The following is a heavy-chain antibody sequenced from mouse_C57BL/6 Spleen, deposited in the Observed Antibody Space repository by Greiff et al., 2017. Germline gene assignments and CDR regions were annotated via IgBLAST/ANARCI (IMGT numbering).Heavy chain of an antibody. CDR2: INPNNGGT. J-gene: IGHJ4*01. Sequence: EVQLQQSGPELVKPGASVKMSCKASGYTFTDYNMHWVKQSHGKSLEWIGYINPNNGGTSYNQKFKGKATLTVNKSSSTADMELRSLTSEDSAVYYCARWGYYGSRYYAMDYWGQGTSVTVSS. CDR3: ARWGYYGSRYYAMDY. D-gene: IGHD1-1*01. V-gene: IGHV1-22*01. CDR1: GYTFTDYN.